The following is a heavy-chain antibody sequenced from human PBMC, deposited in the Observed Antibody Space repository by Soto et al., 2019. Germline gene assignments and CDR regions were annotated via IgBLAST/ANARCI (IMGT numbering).Heavy chain of an antibody. CDR2: IIPIFGTA. D-gene: IGHD5-18*01. CDR3: AREGLDTAMVTDYYYYGMDV. V-gene: IGHV1-69*01. CDR1: GGTFSSYA. Sequence: QVQLVQSGAEVKKPGSSVKVSCKASGGTFSSYAISWVRQAPGQGLEWMGGIIPIFGTANYAQKFQGRVTITADESTSTAYRELSSLRSEDTAVYYCAREGLDTAMVTDYYYYGMDVWGQGTTVTVSS. J-gene: IGHJ6*02.